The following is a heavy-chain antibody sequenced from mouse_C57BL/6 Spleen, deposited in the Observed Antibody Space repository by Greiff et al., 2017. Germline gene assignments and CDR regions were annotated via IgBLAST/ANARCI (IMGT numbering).Heavy chain of an antibody. CDR3: TREYYSNYGYFDV. CDR2: IDPETGGT. Sequence: LQESGAELVRPGASVTLSCKASGYTFTDYEMHWVKQTPVHGLEWIGAIDPETGGTAYNQKFKGKAILTADKSSSTAYMELRSLTSEDSAVYYCTREYYSNYGYFDVWGTGTTVTVSS. CDR1: GYTFTDYE. V-gene: IGHV1-15*01. J-gene: IGHJ1*03. D-gene: IGHD2-5*01.